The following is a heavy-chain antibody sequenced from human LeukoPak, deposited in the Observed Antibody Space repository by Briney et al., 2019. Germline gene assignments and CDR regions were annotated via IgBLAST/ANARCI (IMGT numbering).Heavy chain of an antibody. J-gene: IGHJ4*02. CDR1: GYTFTTNW. V-gene: IGHV5-51*01. Sequence: GESLKISCKGFGYTFTTNWIAWVRQMPGKGLEWMLVLYPGTSDRRYSPSFQSQVTISADNSLSAAYLQWSSLKASDSAMYYCARLGGYSTGWYIQYWGQGTLVTVSS. CDR3: ARLGGYSTGWYIQY. CDR2: LYPGTSDR. D-gene: IGHD6-19*01.